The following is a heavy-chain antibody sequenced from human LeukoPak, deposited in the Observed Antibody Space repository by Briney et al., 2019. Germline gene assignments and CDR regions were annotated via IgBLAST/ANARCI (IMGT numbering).Heavy chain of an antibody. J-gene: IGHJ4*02. Sequence: GGSLRLSCAASGFTFSSYEMNWVRQAPGKGLEWVSCISSSGSTIYYADSVKGRFTISRDNAKNSLYLQMNSLRAEDTAVYYCARDYYDSSGYNFDYWGQGTLVTVSS. D-gene: IGHD3-22*01. V-gene: IGHV3-48*03. CDR2: ISSSGSTI. CDR1: GFTFSSYE. CDR3: ARDYYDSSGYNFDY.